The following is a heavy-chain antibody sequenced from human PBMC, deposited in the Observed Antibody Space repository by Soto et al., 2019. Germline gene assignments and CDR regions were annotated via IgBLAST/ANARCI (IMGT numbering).Heavy chain of an antibody. CDR3: ARSRNLDV. D-gene: IGHD1-1*01. CDR1: GGSLSGYY. Sequence: QVQLQQWCAGLLKPSETLSLTCAVYGGSLSGYYGNWIRQSPGKGLEWIGEINYSGSTNYNPSIKSRVTISIDTSKNQFSLKLSSVTAADTAVYYSARSRNLDVWAQGTTVTVSS. V-gene: IGHV4-34*01. J-gene: IGHJ6*02. CDR2: INYSGST.